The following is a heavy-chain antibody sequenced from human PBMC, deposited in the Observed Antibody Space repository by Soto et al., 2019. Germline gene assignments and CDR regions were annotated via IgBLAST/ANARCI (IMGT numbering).Heavy chain of an antibody. Sequence: QVQLVQSGAEVKKPGASVKVSCKASGYTFTSYGISWVRQAPGQGLEWMGWLSAYNGNTNYAQKLQGRVTMTTDTSTSTAYMELRSLRSDDTAVYYCARGLTLGYCSGGSCSAPDAFDIWGQGTMVTVSS. CDR1: GYTFTSYG. V-gene: IGHV1-18*01. D-gene: IGHD2-15*01. CDR3: ARGLTLGYCSGGSCSAPDAFDI. J-gene: IGHJ3*02. CDR2: LSAYNGNT.